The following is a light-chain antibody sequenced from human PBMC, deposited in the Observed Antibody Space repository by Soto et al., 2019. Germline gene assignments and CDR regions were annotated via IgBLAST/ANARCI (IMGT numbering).Light chain of an antibody. CDR3: QQYDSFWYT. CDR2: KTS. Sequence: DIQMTQSPSTLSASIGDRVTITCRASQSISSWLAWYQQKPGKAPKLLIYKTSSLQSGVPSRFSGSGSGTEFSLTISSLQPEDFATYYCQQYDSFWYTFGQGTKLEI. J-gene: IGKJ2*01. CDR1: QSISSW. V-gene: IGKV1-5*03.